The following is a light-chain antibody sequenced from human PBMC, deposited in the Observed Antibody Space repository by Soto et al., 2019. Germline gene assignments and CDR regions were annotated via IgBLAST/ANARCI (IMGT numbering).Light chain of an antibody. CDR3: QQYDSFWYT. CDR2: KTS. Sequence: DIQMTQSPSTLSASIGDRVTITCRASQSISSWLAWYQQKPGKAPKLLIYKTSSLQSGVPSRFSGSGSGTEFSLTISSLQPEDFATYYCQQYDSFWYTFGQGTKLEI. J-gene: IGKJ2*01. CDR1: QSISSW. V-gene: IGKV1-5*03.